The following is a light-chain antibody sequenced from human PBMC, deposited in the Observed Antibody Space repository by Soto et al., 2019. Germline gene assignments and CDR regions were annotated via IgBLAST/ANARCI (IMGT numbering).Light chain of an antibody. CDR2: EVS. Sequence: QSALTQPPSVSGSPGQSVTVSCTGASSDIGSYNRVSWYQQSPGTAPKLMIYEVSNRPSGVPDRFSGSKSGNTASLTISGLQPDDEADYYCSSYTSSTTYVFGSGTKVTVL. V-gene: IGLV2-18*02. J-gene: IGLJ1*01. CDR3: SSYTSSTTYV. CDR1: SSDIGSYNR.